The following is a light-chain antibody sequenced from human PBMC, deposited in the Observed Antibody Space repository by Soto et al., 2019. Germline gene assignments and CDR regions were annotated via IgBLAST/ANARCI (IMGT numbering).Light chain of an antibody. V-gene: IGKV3-20*01. CDR1: QSVSSNY. CDR3: QQFDDSVT. Sequence: EIVLTQSPGTLSLSPGERATLSCRASQSVSSNYLAWYQQKPGQAPRLLIYGASSRATGIPDRFSGSGSGTDFTLTISRLEPEDSAVYYCQQFDDSVTFGQGTRLEL. J-gene: IGKJ5*01. CDR2: GAS.